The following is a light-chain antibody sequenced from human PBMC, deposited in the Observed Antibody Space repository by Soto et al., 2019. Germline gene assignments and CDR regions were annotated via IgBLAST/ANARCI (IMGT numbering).Light chain of an antibody. CDR2: KAS. V-gene: IGKV1-5*03. CDR3: QQYNSYSPT. Sequence: TLSASVGDRVTITCRASQSISTWLAWYQQEPGKAPKLLIHKASSLQSGVPSRFSGSGSGTDFTLTISSLHPDDFATYYCQQYNSYSPTFGQGTKVDIK. CDR1: QSISTW. J-gene: IGKJ1*01.